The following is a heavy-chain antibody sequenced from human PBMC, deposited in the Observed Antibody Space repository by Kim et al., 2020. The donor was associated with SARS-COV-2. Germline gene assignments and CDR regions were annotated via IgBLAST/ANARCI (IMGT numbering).Heavy chain of an antibody. D-gene: IGHD1-20*01. CDR1: GGSISSYY. Sequence: SETLSLTCTISGGSISSYYWSWIRQPPGKGLEWIGYIYYSGSTNYNPSLKSRVTISVDTSKNQFSLKLSSVTAADTAVYYCARDTRPRYSDSMDVWGQGTTVTVSS. CDR2: IYYSGST. CDR3: ARDTRPRYSDSMDV. V-gene: IGHV4-59*01. J-gene: IGHJ6*02.